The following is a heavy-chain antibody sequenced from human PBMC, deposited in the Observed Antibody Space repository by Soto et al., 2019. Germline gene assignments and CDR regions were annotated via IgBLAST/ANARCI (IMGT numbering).Heavy chain of an antibody. CDR2: INPNSGGT. CDR1: GYPFTGFY. V-gene: IGHV1-2*02. CDR3: AILASIKFFAPGGPFDI. Sequence: ASVKVSCKASGYPFTGFYLHWVRQAPGQGLEWMGWINPNSGGTNYAPKFQGRVTLTRDTSITTAYMELNRLGSDDTAVYYCAILASIKFFAPGGPFDIWGQGTAVAVSS. J-gene: IGHJ3*02. D-gene: IGHD3-16*01.